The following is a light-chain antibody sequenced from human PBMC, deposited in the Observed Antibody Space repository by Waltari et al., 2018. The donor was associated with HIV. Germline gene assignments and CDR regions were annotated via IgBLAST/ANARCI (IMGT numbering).Light chain of an antibody. J-gene: IGKJ4*01. CDR1: QGISSY. CDR2: AAS. CDR3: QQVTSYPLT. Sequence: DIQLTQSPSFLSASVGDRVSITCRASQGISSYLAWYQHKPGKAPMLLSYAASTLQSGVPSRFSGSGSGTEFTLTISSLQPEDFATYYCQQVTSYPLTFGGGTKVEIK. V-gene: IGKV1-9*01.